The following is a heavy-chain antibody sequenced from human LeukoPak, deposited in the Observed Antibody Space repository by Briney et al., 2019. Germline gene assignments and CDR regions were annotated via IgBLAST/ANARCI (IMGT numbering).Heavy chain of an antibody. Sequence: GGSLTLSCAASGFTFSDYYMSWIRQAPGKGLEWVSYISSSGSTIYYADSVKGRFTISRDNAKNSLYLQINSLRAEDTAVYYCAREYYYGSGSLDIYYWGQGTLVTVSS. J-gene: IGHJ4*02. CDR3: AREYYYGSGSLDIYY. CDR2: ISSSGSTI. V-gene: IGHV3-11*04. D-gene: IGHD3-10*01. CDR1: GFTFSDYY.